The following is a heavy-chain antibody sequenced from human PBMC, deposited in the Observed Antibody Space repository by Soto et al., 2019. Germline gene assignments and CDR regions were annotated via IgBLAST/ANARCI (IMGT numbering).Heavy chain of an antibody. CDR2: IKSKTDGGTR. J-gene: IGHJ6*02. CDR3: TRGSHQGNYYYYGMDV. V-gene: IGHV3-15*01. D-gene: IGHD1-26*01. Sequence: EVQLVESGGGLVKPGGSLRLSCAASGFTFSNAWMSWVRQVPGKGLEWVGRIKSKTDGGTRDYAAPVKGRFTISREDSKKTLYLQMNSLKAEDTGVYYSTRGSHQGNYYYYGMDVWGQGTTVTVSS. CDR1: GFTFSNAW.